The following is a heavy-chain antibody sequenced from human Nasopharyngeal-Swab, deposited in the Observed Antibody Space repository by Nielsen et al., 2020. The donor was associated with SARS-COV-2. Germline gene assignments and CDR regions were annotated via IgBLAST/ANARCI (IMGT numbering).Heavy chain of an antibody. D-gene: IGHD1-26*01. CDR2: IRSKAYGGTT. CDR3: TRVSGSYYGMDV. V-gene: IGHV3-49*04. Sequence: GESLKISCPASGFTFGDYAMSWVRQAPGKGLEWVGFIRSKAYGGTTEYAASVKGRFTTSRDDSKSIAYLQMNSLKTEDTAVYYCTRVSGSYYGMDVWGQGTTVTVSS. J-gene: IGHJ6*02. CDR1: GFTFGDYA.